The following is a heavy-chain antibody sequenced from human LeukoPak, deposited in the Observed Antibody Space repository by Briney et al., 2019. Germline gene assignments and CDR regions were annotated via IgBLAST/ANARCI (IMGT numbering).Heavy chain of an antibody. V-gene: IGHV3-21*01. CDR1: GFTFSSYA. J-gene: IGHJ4*02. Sequence: GRSLRLSCAASGFTFSSYAMHWVRQAPGKGLEWVSSISSSSSYIYYADSVKGRFTISRDNAKNSLYLQMNSLRAEDTAVYYCARSHALDCSSTSCFPYYFDYWGQGTLVTVSS. CDR2: ISSSSSYI. D-gene: IGHD2-2*01. CDR3: ARSHALDCSSTSCFPYYFDY.